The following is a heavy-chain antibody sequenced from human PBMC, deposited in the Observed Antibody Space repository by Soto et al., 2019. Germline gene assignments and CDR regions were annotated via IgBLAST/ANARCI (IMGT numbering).Heavy chain of an antibody. Sequence: QVQLVQSGAEVKKPGASVKVSCKASGYTFTSYGISWVRQAPGQGLEWMGWISVYNGNTKYAQKVQGRVTMTTDTSTRTAYMGLRSLRSDDTAVYYCAGDAEIFDSWGQGTLVTVSS. V-gene: IGHV1-18*01. CDR3: AGDAEIFDS. CDR2: ISVYNGNT. J-gene: IGHJ4*02. CDR1: GYTFTSYG.